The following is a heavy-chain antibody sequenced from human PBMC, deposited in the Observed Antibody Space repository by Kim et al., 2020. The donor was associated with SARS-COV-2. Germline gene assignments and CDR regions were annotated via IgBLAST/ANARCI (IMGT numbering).Heavy chain of an antibody. CDR2: IIPIFGTA. J-gene: IGHJ4*02. CDR1: GGTFSSYA. Sequence: SVKVSCKASGGTFSSYAISWVRQAPGQGLEWMGGIIPIFGTANYAQKFQGRVTITADESTSTAYMELSSPRSEDTAVYYCARVSGYDLRFNDYWGQGTRVTVSS. D-gene: IGHD5-12*01. V-gene: IGHV1-69*13. CDR3: ARVSGYDLRFNDY.